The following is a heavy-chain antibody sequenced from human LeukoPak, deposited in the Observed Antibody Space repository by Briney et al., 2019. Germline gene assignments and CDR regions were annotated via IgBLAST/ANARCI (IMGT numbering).Heavy chain of an antibody. Sequence: GGSLRLSCAASGFTFSSYGMHWVRQAPGKGLEWVAVISYDGSNKYYADSVKGRFTISRDNSKNTLYLQMNSLRAEDTAVYYCAKTGGPHPVDYYSGMDVWGQGTPVTVSS. CDR1: GFTFSSYG. CDR3: AKTGGPHPVDYYSGMDV. D-gene: IGHD4-23*01. J-gene: IGHJ6*02. V-gene: IGHV3-30*18. CDR2: ISYDGSNK.